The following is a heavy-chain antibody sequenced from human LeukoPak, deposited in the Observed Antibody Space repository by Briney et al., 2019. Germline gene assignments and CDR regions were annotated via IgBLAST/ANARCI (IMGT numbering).Heavy chain of an antibody. V-gene: IGHV3-20*04. J-gene: IGHJ4*02. CDR3: ARARWIQLWLGGFDY. D-gene: IGHD5-18*01. CDR2: INRNGGST. Sequence: GGSLRLSCAASGFTFDDYGMGWVRQATGKGLEWVSGINRNGGSTGYADSVKGRFTISRDNAKNSLYMQMNSLRAEETALYYCARARWIQLWLGGFDYWGQGTLVTVSS. CDR1: GFTFDDYG.